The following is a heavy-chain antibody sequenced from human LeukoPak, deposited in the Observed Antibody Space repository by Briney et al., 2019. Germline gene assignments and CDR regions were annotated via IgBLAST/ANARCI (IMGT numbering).Heavy chain of an antibody. V-gene: IGHV3-74*01. D-gene: IGHD5-18*01. CDR3: ARGRKNGFSCGNY. CDR2: INSDGSIT. CDR1: GFTFSSHW. Sequence: GGSLRLSCAASGFTFSSHWMHWVRQAPGKGPVWVSRINSDGSITNYADSVKGRFTISRDNTKNTLYLQMNSLRAEDTAVYYSARGRKNGFSCGNYWGQGTLVTASS. J-gene: IGHJ4*02.